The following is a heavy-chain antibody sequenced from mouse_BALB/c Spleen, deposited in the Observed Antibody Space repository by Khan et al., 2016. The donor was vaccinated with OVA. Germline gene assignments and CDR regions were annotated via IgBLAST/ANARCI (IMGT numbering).Heavy chain of an antibody. CDR1: GFSLSRYN. J-gene: IGHJ4*01. D-gene: IGHD2-14*01. CDR3: ARAYYRNDGYYAKDY. V-gene: IGHV2-6-4*01. CDR2: IWGGGGT. Sequence: QVQLKESGPGLVAPSQSLSITCTVSGFSLSRYNIHWVRQPPGKGLEWLGMIWGGGGTDYNSTLKSRLSIRKDNSQSQVLLKMNSLQTDDTAMYYCARAYYRNDGYYAKDYWGQENSETVA.